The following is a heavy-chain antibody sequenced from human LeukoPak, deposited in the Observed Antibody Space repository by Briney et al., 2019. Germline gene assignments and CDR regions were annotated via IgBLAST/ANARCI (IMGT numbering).Heavy chain of an antibody. D-gene: IGHD2-8*01. CDR2: ISTHNGNT. V-gene: IGHV1-18*01. J-gene: IGHJ6*03. CDR1: GYTFSSYG. CDR3: ARAPLAPNGDYYYYYYMDV. Sequence: ASVKVSCKASGYTFSSYGISWVRQAPGQGLEWMGWISTHNGNTNYAQKLQGRVTKTTDTSTSTAYMELRSLRSDDTAVYYCARAPLAPNGDYYYYYYMDVWGKGTTVTVSS.